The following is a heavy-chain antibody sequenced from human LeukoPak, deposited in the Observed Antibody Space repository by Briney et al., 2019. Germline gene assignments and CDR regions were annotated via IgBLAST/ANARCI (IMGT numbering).Heavy chain of an antibody. CDR1: GFTFGNYD. D-gene: IGHD3-16*01. Sequence: SGGSLRLSCAVSGFTFGNYDMTWVRQAPGKGLEWVTFIGYDGGNKYYGDSVKGRFTISRDNSKNTLYLQMNSLRAEDTAVYYCAKDFKWDDYVSGTTGGFDYWGQGTLVTVSS. J-gene: IGHJ4*02. CDR2: IGYDGGNK. CDR3: AKDFKWDDYVSGTTGGFDY. V-gene: IGHV3-30*02.